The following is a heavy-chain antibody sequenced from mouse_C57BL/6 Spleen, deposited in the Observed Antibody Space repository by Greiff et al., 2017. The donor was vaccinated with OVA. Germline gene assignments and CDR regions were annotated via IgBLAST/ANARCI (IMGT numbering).Heavy chain of an antibody. V-gene: IGHV1-64*01. J-gene: IGHJ4*01. CDR3: AYSNYYAMDY. CDR2: IHPNSGST. Sequence: QVQLQQPGAELVKPGASVKLSCKASGYTFTSYWMHWVKQRPGQGLEWIGMIHPNSGSTNYNEKFKSKATLTVDKSSSTAYLQLSSLTSEDSAVYYCAYSNYYAMDYWGQGTSVTVSS. CDR1: GYTFTSYW. D-gene: IGHD2-5*01.